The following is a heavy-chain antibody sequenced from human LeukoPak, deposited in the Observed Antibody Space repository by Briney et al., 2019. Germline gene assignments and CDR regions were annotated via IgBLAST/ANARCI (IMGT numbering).Heavy chain of an antibody. D-gene: IGHD5-12*01. Sequence: ASVKVSCKASGYTFTSYYMHWVRQAPGQGLEWMGWISAYNVNTNYAQKLQGRVTMTTDTSTSTAYMELGSLRSDDTAVYYCARCYDFYLHYGMDVWGQGTTVTVSS. J-gene: IGHJ6*02. CDR2: ISAYNVNT. CDR3: ARCYDFYLHYGMDV. V-gene: IGHV1-18*04. CDR1: GYTFTSYY.